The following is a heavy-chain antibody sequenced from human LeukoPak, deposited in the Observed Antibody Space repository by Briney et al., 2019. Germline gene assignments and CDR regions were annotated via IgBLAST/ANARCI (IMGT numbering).Heavy chain of an antibody. J-gene: IGHJ4*02. V-gene: IGHV4-59*01. Sequence: SETLSLTCTVSGGSISSYYWSWIRQPPGKGLEWIGYIYYSGSTNYNPSLKSRVTISVDTSKNQFSLKLSSVTAADTAVYFCARRGGYFDYWGQGTLVTVSS. CDR1: GGSISSYY. CDR3: ARRGGYFDY. CDR2: IYYSGST. D-gene: IGHD3-10*01.